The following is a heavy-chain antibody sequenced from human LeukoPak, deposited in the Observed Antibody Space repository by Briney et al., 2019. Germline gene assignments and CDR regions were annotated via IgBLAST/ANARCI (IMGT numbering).Heavy chain of an antibody. J-gene: IGHJ5*02. CDR1: GGSISSYY. Sequence: SETLSLTRTVSGGSISSYYWSWIRQPPGKGLEWIGYIYYSGSTNYNPSLKSRVTISVDTSKNQFSLKLSSVTAADTAVYYCARHFSLPMYLYWFDPWGQGTLVTVSS. V-gene: IGHV4-59*08. D-gene: IGHD2-8*01. CDR3: ARHFSLPMYLYWFDP. CDR2: IYYSGST.